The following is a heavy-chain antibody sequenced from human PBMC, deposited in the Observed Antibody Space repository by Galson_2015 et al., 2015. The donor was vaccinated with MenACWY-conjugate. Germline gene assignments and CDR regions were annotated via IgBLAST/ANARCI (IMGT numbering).Heavy chain of an antibody. V-gene: IGHV3-23*01. Sequence: SLRLSCAASGFTFSTYAMSWVRQAPGKGLVWVSAITNVADITYYADSVKGRFPISRDKSKNTLYLQMTSLRVEDTAVYFCAFSTGFDFWGHGTLVAVSS. CDR1: GFTFSTYA. J-gene: IGHJ4*01. CDR3: AFSTGFDF. CDR2: ITNVADIT.